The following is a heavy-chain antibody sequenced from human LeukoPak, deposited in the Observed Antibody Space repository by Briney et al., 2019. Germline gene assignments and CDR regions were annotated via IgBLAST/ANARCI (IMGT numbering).Heavy chain of an antibody. J-gene: IGHJ2*01. Sequence: SETLSLTCTVSGGSINAYYWSWVRQSPGKGLEWIGYVHYGGSTNYNPSLKSRVAISVDTSKNQFSLKLSSVTAADTALYYCARVADRGVIGFFDLWGRDTLVTVSS. CDR3: ARVADRGVIGFFDL. D-gene: IGHD3-16*02. CDR1: GGSINAYY. CDR2: VHYGGST. V-gene: IGHV4-59*01.